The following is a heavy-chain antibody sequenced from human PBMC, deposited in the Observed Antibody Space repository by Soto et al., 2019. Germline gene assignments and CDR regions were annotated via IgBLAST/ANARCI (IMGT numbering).Heavy chain of an antibody. D-gene: IGHD5-18*01. CDR2: ISGSGGST. CDR1: GFTFSSYA. Sequence: EVQLLESGGGLVQPGGSLRLSCAASGFTFSSYAMSWVRQAPGKGLEWVSAISGSGGSTYYADSVKGRFTISRDNSKNTLYLQMNSLRAEDTAVDYCAKGIQRGGYYYYYMDVWGKGTTVTVSS. CDR3: AKGIQRGGYYYYYMDV. J-gene: IGHJ6*03. V-gene: IGHV3-23*01.